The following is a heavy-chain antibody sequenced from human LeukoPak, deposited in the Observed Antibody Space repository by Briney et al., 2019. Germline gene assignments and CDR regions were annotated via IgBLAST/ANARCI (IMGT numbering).Heavy chain of an antibody. D-gene: IGHD3-10*01. CDR2: FDPEDGET. V-gene: IGHV1-24*01. CDR1: GYTLTELS. J-gene: IGHJ5*02. Sequence: ASVKVSCKVSGYTLTELSMHWVRQAPGKGLEWMGGFDPEDGETIYAQKFQGRVTMTEDTSTDTAYMELSSLRSEDTAVYYCATSLEGTMVRGVIRPRPENWFDPWGQGTLVTVSS. CDR3: ATSLEGTMVRGVIRPRPENWFDP.